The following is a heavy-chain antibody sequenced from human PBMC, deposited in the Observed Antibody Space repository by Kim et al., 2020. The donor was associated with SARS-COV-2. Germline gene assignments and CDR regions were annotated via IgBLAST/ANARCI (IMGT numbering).Heavy chain of an antibody. V-gene: IGHV3-30*18. D-gene: IGHD5-12*01. J-gene: IGHJ6*02. CDR3: AKDVYSGYDFYYYGMDV. CDR1: GFTFSSYG. Sequence: GSLRLSCAASGFTFSSYGMHWVRQAPGKGLEWVAVISYDGSNKYYADSVKGRFTISRDNSKNTLYLQMNSLRAEDTAVYYCAKDVYSGYDFYYYGMDVWGQGTTVTVSS. CDR2: ISYDGSNK.